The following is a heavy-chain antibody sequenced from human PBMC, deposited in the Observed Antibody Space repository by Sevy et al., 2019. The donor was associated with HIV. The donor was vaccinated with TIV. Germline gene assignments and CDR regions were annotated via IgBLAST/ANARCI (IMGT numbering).Heavy chain of an antibody. J-gene: IGHJ5*02. CDR1: GGSISSYY. D-gene: IGHD3-3*01. Sequence: SETLSLTCTVSGGSISSYYWSWIRQPAGKGLEWIGRIYTSGSTNYNPSLKSRVTMSVDTSKNQFSLMLSPVTAADTAVYYCARGFLAEDFWSGCDAGIPYWFAPWGQGTLVTVSS. CDR2: IYTSGST. CDR3: ARGFLAEDFWSGCDAGIPYWFAP. V-gene: IGHV4-4*07.